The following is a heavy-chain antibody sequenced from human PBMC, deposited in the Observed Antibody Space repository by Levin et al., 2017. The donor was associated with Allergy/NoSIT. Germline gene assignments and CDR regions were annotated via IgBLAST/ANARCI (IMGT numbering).Heavy chain of an antibody. CDR1: GFSFSSYW. D-gene: IGHD2-15*01. CDR2: IKQDGSEK. Sequence: GGSLRLSCAASGFSFSSYWMTWVRQAPGKGLEWVANIKQDGSEKYYVNSVKGRFTISRDNAKNSLYLQMNSLRAEDTAVYYCARCRDGGYCSGGSGYWGQGTLVTVSS. J-gene: IGHJ4*02. V-gene: IGHV3-7*01. CDR3: ARCRDGGYCSGGSGY.